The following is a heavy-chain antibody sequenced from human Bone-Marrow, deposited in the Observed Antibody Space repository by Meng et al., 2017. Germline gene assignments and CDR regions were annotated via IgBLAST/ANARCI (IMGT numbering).Heavy chain of an antibody. D-gene: IGHD2-8*01. J-gene: IGHJ6*02. CDR3: TTDRGLYCTNGVCYGGYYYGMDV. Sequence: GESLKISCAASGFAFSSSWMHWVCQAPGKGLEWVGRIKSKTDGGTTDYAAPVKGRFTISRDDSKNTLYLQMNSLKTEDTAVYYCTTDRGLYCTNGVCYGGYYYGMDVWGQGTTVTVSS. CDR2: IKSKTDGGTT. CDR1: GFAFSSSW. V-gene: IGHV3-15*01.